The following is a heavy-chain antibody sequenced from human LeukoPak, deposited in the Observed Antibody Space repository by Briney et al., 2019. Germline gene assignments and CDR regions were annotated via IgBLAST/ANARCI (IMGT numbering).Heavy chain of an antibody. CDR3: ARGGGDSSSSQDFDY. D-gene: IGHD6-13*01. Sequence: GGSLRLSCAASGFTVSSNYMSWVRQAPGKGLEWVSVIYSGGSTYYADSVKGRFTISRDNSKNTLYLQMNSLRAEDTAVYYCARGGGDSSSSQDFDYWGQGTLVTVSS. V-gene: IGHV3-53*01. CDR1: GFTVSSNY. CDR2: IYSGGST. J-gene: IGHJ4*02.